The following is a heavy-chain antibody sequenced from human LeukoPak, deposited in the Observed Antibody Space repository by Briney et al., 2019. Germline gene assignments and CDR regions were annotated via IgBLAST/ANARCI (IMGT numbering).Heavy chain of an antibody. D-gene: IGHD3-22*01. CDR1: GYTFTSYY. V-gene: IGHV1-46*01. CDR2: INPSGGST. Sequence: ASVNVSCKASGYTFTSYYMHCVRQAPGQGFEWMGIINPSGGSTSYAQKFQGRVTMTRDTSTNTVYMEVKSLRSDDTAVYYCARDLITIDSSGYYQLPDYWGQGTLVTVSS. J-gene: IGHJ4*02. CDR3: ARDLITIDSSGYYQLPDY.